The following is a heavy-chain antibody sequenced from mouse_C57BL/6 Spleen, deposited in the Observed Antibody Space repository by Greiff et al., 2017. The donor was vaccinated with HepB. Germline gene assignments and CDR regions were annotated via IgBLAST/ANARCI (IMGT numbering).Heavy chain of an antibody. CDR3: ARRGALTGWYFDV. Sequence: QVQLQQSGAELVKPGASVKISCKASGYAFSSYWMNWVKQRPGKGLEWIGQIYPGDGDTNYNGKFKGKATLTADKSSSTAYMQLSSLTSEDSAVYFCARRGALTGWYFDVWGTGTTVTVSS. V-gene: IGHV1-80*01. D-gene: IGHD4-1*01. CDR2: IYPGDGDT. J-gene: IGHJ1*03. CDR1: GYAFSSYW.